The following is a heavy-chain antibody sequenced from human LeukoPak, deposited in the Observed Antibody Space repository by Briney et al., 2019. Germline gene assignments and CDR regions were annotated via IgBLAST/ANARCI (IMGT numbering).Heavy chain of an antibody. CDR3: ARAAPLGALDAFDI. CDR2: ISSSSSYI. CDR1: GGPFSGYY. J-gene: IGHJ3*02. Sequence: ETLSLTCAVYGGPFSGYYWSWIRQPPGKGLEGVSSISSSSSYIYYADSVKGRFTISSDNAKNSLYLQINSLRAEDTAVYYCARAAPLGALDAFDIWGQGTMVTVSS. V-gene: IGHV3-21*01. D-gene: IGHD1-26*01.